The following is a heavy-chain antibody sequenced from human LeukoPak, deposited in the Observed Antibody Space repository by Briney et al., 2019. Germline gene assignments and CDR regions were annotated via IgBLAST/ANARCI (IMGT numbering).Heavy chain of an antibody. CDR1: GFTFSSYG. CDR2: IWYDGSNK. J-gene: IGHJ4*02. Sequence: GGFLRLSCAASGFTFSSYGMHWVRQAPGKGLEWVAVIWYDGSNKYYADSVKGRFTISRDNSKNTLYLQMNSLRAEDTAVYYCARDPYSNYGFFDYWGQGTLVTVSS. D-gene: IGHD4-11*01. V-gene: IGHV3-33*01. CDR3: ARDPYSNYGFFDY.